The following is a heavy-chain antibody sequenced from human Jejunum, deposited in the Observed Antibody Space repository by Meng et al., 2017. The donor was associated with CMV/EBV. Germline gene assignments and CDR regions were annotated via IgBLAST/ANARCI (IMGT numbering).Heavy chain of an antibody. CDR3: AKDAGTATGLSALDI. CDR2: INQDEGEK. Sequence: GFTFTAYWMAWVRQAPGKGLEWVANINQDEGEKYYVDSVYGRFTVSRDNAKNSLYLEMNSLRAEDTAVYYCAKDAGTATGLSALDIWGQGAVVTVSS. CDR1: GFTFTAYW. J-gene: IGHJ3*02. D-gene: IGHD6-13*01. V-gene: IGHV3-7*01.